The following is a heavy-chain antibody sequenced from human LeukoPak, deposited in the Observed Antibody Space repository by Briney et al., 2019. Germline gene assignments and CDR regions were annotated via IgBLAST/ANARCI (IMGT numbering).Heavy chain of an antibody. J-gene: IGHJ6*02. Sequence: SQTLSLTCTVSGGSISSGDHYWSWIRQPPGRGLEWIGYISYSGHTYYNSSLKSRVTISVDSSKKQFSLNLHSVTAADTAVYYCVRDRSGSYGVSGLDVWGQGTMVTVSS. CDR2: ISYSGHT. CDR3: VRDRSGSYGVSGLDV. V-gene: IGHV4-30-4*01. D-gene: IGHD1-26*01. CDR1: GGSISSGDHY.